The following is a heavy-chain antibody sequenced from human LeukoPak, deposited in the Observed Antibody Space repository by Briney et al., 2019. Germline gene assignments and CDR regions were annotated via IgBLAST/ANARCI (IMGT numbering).Heavy chain of an antibody. D-gene: IGHD2-2*02. Sequence: ASVKVSCMASGYTFTSYGISWVRQAPGQGLEWMGWISAYNGNTNCAQKLQGRVTMTTDTSTSTAYMELRSLRSDDTAVYYCARVCGSTSCYTLFDYWGQGPLVTVSS. CDR2: ISAYNGNT. J-gene: IGHJ4*02. V-gene: IGHV1-18*01. CDR3: ARVCGSTSCYTLFDY. CDR1: GYTFTSYG.